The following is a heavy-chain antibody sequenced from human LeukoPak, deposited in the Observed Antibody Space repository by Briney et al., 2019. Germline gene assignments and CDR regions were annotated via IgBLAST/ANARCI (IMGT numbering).Heavy chain of an antibody. CDR1: GGSFSGYY. V-gene: IGHV4-34*01. J-gene: IGHJ4*02. D-gene: IGHD2-21*02. Sequence: PSETLSLTCAVYGGSFSGYYWSWIRQPPGKGLEWIGEINHSGSTNYNPSLKSRVTISVDTSKNQFSLKLSPVTAADTAVYYCARGTAGYYFDYWGQGTLVTVSS. CDR3: ARGTAGYYFDY. CDR2: INHSGST.